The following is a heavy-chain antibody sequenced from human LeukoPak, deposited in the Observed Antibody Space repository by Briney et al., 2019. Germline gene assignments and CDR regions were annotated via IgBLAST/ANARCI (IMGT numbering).Heavy chain of an antibody. CDR1: GFTFSSYS. CDR2: ISSSSYI. V-gene: IGHV3-21*04. J-gene: IGHJ4*02. D-gene: IGHD3-16*01. CDR3: VKSGRAHLGDYYDY. Sequence: GGSLRLSCAASGFTFSSYSMNWVRQAPGKGLEWVSSISSSSYIYYADSVKGRFTISRDNAKSALYLQMDSLRTEDTAFYYCVKSGRAHLGDYYDYWGQGTLVTVSS.